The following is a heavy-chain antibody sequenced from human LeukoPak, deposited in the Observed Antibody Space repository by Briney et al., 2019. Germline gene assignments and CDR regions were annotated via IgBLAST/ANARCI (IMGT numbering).Heavy chain of an antibody. J-gene: IGHJ4*01. D-gene: IGHD2-2*01. CDR1: GYTFTSYG. V-gene: IGHV1-18*01. Sequence: GASVKVSCKASGYTFTSYGISWVRQAPGQGLEWMGRIIAFLGITNYAQKFQGRVTITTDKSTSTAYMELRSLRSDDTAVYYCARRMLDGESSSCQPFPDYWGQGTLVTVSS. CDR2: IIAFLGIT. CDR3: ARRMLDGESSSCQPFPDY.